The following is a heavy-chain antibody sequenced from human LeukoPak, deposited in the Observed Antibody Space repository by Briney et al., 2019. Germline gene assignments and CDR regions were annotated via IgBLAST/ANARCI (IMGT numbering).Heavy chain of an antibody. D-gene: IGHD5-18*01. V-gene: IGHV4-59*01. Sequence: PSETLSLTCTLSVDSLSSYYESWIPEPPGKGLECMGYIYYSGCTNYNPSLKSRVTIPVDTSKNQISVKLSSVTAADAAVYYCARGYSYGYADYWGQGTLVTVSS. CDR2: IYYSGCT. CDR3: ARGYSYGYADY. CDR1: VDSLSSYY. J-gene: IGHJ4*02.